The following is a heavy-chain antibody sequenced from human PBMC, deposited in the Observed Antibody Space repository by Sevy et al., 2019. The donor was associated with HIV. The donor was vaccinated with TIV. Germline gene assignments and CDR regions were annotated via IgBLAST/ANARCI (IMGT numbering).Heavy chain of an antibody. J-gene: IGHJ5*02. D-gene: IGHD6-13*01. CDR3: AREPYSSSWYGFGWFDP. V-gene: IGHV6-1*01. CDR2: TYYRSKWYN. Sequence: SETLSLTCAISGDSVSSNSAAWNWIRQSPSRGLEWLGRTYYRSKWYNDYAVSVKARITINPDTSKNQFSLQLNSVTPEDTAMYFCAREPYSSSWYGFGWFDPWGQGTLVTVSS. CDR1: GDSVSSNSAA.